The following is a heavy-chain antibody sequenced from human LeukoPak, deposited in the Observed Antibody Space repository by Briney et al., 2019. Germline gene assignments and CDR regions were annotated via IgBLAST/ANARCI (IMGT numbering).Heavy chain of an antibody. J-gene: IGHJ3*02. D-gene: IGHD2-2*01. CDR3: ARRRFCSSTSCYAGAFDI. Sequence: GESLKISCKGSGYSFPIYWIAWVRQMPGKGPEWMGIIYPGDSYTRYSPSFQGQVTFSADKSINTAYLQWSSLKASDTAMYYCARRRFCSSTSCYAGAFDIWGQGTMVTVSS. CDR1: GYSFPIYW. V-gene: IGHV5-51*01. CDR2: IYPGDSYT.